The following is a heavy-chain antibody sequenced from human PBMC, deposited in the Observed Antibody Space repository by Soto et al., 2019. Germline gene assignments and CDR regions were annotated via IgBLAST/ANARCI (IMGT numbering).Heavy chain of an antibody. J-gene: IGHJ6*04. CDR1: GGTFVNCA. V-gene: IGHV3-23*01. CDR3: AKGRSYYYYYGVDV. CDR2: IIDSGGST. Sequence: AGVLMRVRTGAAGGTFVNCAMGWVRQAPGKGLEWVSDIIDSGGSTYSVKGRFTISRDNSKSTLYLQMNSLRAEDTALYYCAKGRSYYYYYGVDVWGKGTTDPVTS.